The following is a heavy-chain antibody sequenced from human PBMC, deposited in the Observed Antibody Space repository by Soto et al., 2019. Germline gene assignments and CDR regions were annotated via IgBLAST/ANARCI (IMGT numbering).Heavy chain of an antibody. CDR1: GGSISSGDCY. V-gene: IGHV4-30-4*01. D-gene: IGHD1-26*01. J-gene: IGHJ3*02. CDR2: IYYSGST. CDR3: ARDPIVGATIGAFDI. Sequence: SETLSLTCTVSGGSISSGDCYWGWVRQPPGKGLEWIGYIYYSGSTYYNPSLKSRVTISVDTSKNQFSLKLSSVTAADTAVYYCARDPIVGATIGAFDIWGQGTMVT.